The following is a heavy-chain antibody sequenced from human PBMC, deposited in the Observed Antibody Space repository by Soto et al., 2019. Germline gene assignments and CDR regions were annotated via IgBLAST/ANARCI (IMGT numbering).Heavy chain of an antibody. D-gene: IGHD2-2*01. V-gene: IGHV4-34*01. CDR2: VNHSGTT. Sequence: QVQLQQWGAGLLKPSETLSLTCAVYGGSFSGYYWTWIRQSPEKGLEWIGEVNHSGTTYYNPSLKTRVTISVHTSKNPFSLKMSSVTAADTAVYYCARGIGYCSSINCYSSRRLRFDSWGQGTLVTVSS. CDR1: GGSFSGYY. CDR3: ARGIGYCSSINCYSSRRLRFDS. J-gene: IGHJ4*02.